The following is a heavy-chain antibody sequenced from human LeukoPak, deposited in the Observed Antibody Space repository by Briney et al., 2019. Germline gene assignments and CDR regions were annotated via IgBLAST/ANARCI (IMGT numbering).Heavy chain of an antibody. J-gene: IGHJ4*02. CDR3: AARDYSGSYYVVY. V-gene: IGHV4-39*01. CDR1: GGSISSSSYY. Sequence: SETLSLTCTVSGGSISSSSYYWGWIRQPPGKGLEWIGSIYYSGSTYYNPSLKSRVTISVDTSKNQFSLKLSSVTAADTAVYYCAARDYSGSYYVVYWGQGTLVTVSS. CDR2: IYYSGST. D-gene: IGHD1-26*01.